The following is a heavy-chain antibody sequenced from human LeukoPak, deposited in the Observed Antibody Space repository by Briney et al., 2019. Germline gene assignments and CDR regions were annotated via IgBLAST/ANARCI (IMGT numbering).Heavy chain of an antibody. D-gene: IGHD6-6*01. Sequence: GASVKVSCKASGGTFSSYAISWVRQAPGQGLEWMGGIIPIFGTANYAQKFQGRVTITADESTSTAYMELSSLRSEDTAVYYCARDSHSRTARSFGYWGQGTLVTVSS. V-gene: IGHV1-69*13. CDR3: ARDSHSRTARSFGY. CDR1: GGTFSSYA. J-gene: IGHJ4*02. CDR2: IIPIFGTA.